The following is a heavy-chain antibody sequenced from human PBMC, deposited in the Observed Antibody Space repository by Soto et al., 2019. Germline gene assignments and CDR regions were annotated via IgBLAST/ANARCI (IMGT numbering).Heavy chain of an antibody. V-gene: IGHV3-48*02. Sequence: LRLSCAASGFTFRSYSMNWVRQAPGKGLEWVSYISSSNRTINYADSVKGRFIISRDNAKNSLYLQMHSLRDEDTAVYYCAREGWPLLQTGMDVWGQGTTVTVSS. CDR2: ISSSNRTI. CDR1: GFTFRSYS. D-gene: IGHD2-15*01. CDR3: AREGWPLLQTGMDV. J-gene: IGHJ6*02.